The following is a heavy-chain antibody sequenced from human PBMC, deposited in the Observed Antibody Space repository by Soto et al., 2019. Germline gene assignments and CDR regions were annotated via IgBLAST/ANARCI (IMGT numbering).Heavy chain of an antibody. D-gene: IGHD6-13*01. CDR2: ISSSSSYI. CDR3: VREGGYSRSGLAYYYYGMDV. V-gene: IGHV3-21*01. Sequence: GGSLRLSCAASGFTFSTYSMNWVRQAPGKGLEWVSSISSSSSYIYYADSVKGRFTISRDNATNSLYLQMNSLRAEDTAVYYCVREGGYSRSGLAYYYYGMDVWGQGTTVTVSS. J-gene: IGHJ6*02. CDR1: GFTFSTYS.